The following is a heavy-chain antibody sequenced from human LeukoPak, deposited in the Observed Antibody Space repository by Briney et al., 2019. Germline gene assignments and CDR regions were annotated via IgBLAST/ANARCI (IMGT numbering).Heavy chain of an antibody. CDR2: IYYSGST. CDR1: GGSFSGYY. V-gene: IGHV4-39*01. CDR3: ARLNCGYSYGYVTYYYGMDV. Sequence: SETLSLTCAVYGGSFSGYYWGWIRQPPGKGLEWIGSIYYSGSTYYNPSLKSRVTISVDTSKNQFSLKLSSVTAADTAVYYCARLNCGYSYGYVTYYYGMDVWGQGTTVTVSS. D-gene: IGHD5-18*01. J-gene: IGHJ6*02.